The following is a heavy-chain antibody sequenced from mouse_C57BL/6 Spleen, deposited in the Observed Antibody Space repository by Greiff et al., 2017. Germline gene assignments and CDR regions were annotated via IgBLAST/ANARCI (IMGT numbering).Heavy chain of an antibody. CDR2: IDPSDSYT. D-gene: IGHD1-1*01. CDR3: ARGTTVVARYYDY. Sequence: VQLQQPGAELVMPGASVKLSCKASGYTFTSYWMHWVKQRPGQGLEWIGEIDPSDSYTNYNQKFKGKSTLTVDKSSSTAYMQLSSLTSEDSAVYDCARGTTVVARYYDYWGQGTTLTVSS. J-gene: IGHJ2*01. CDR1: GYTFTSYW. V-gene: IGHV1-69*01.